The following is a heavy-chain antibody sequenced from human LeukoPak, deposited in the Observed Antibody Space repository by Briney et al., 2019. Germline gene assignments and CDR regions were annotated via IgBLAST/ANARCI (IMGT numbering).Heavy chain of an antibody. CDR2: ISSSSSPI. CDR3: ARGVVVVVAATYNWFDP. Sequence: GGSLRLSCAASGFTFSSYSMNWVRQAPGKGLEWVSYISSSSSPIYYADSVKGRFTISRDNAKNSLYLQMNSLRAEDTAVYYCARGVVVVVAATYNWFDPWGQGTLVTVSS. CDR1: GFTFSSYS. V-gene: IGHV3-48*01. J-gene: IGHJ5*02. D-gene: IGHD2-15*01.